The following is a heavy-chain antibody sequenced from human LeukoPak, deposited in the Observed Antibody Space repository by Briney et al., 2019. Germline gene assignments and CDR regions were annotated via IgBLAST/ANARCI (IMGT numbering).Heavy chain of an antibody. CDR3: ARTIYYYESTSYFSDAFDV. D-gene: IGHD3-22*01. CDR2: ISPTSAYI. J-gene: IGHJ3*01. CDR1: GFTLSGHS. V-gene: IGHV3-21*01. Sequence: QPGGSLRLSCAATGFTLSGHSMYWVRQAPGKGLDWVSSISPTSAYIYYQDSVKGRFAISRDDAKNSLYLEMDSLRAEDTAVYYCARTIYYYESTSYFSDAFDVWGQGTMVTVSS.